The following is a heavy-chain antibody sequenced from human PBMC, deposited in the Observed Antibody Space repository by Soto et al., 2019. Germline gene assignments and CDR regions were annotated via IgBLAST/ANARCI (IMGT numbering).Heavy chain of an antibody. J-gene: IGHJ4*02. D-gene: IGHD1-26*01. Sequence: QVHLQESGPGLVKPSETLSLTCTVSGGSLNSSSYFWSWIRQPPGKGLEWIGYIHYFGSTKYNPSLESRVVISVDTAKNHFYLKVPSVTAADTAMYFCARGGSYVCFDSWGQGARVTVSS. CDR1: GGSLNSSSYF. CDR3: ARGGSYVCFDS. CDR2: IHYFGST. V-gene: IGHV4-61*01.